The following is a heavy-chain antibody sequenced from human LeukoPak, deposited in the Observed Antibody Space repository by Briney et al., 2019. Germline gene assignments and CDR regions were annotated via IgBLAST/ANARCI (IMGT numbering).Heavy chain of an antibody. CDR1: GGSFSGYY. Sequence: SETLSLTCAVYGGSFSGYYWSWIRQPPGKGLEWIGEINHSGSTNYNPSLKSRVTISVDTSKNQFSLKLSSVTAADTAVYYCARKPPSFGMVVAALDYWGQGTLVTVSS. V-gene: IGHV4-34*01. CDR2: INHSGST. D-gene: IGHD2-15*01. CDR3: ARKPPSFGMVVAALDY. J-gene: IGHJ4*02.